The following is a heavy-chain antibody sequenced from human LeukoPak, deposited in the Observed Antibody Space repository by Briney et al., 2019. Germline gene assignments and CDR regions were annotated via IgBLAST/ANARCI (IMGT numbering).Heavy chain of an antibody. CDR1: GYTFTVYY. Sequence: ASVKVSCKASGYTFTVYYMHWVRQAPGQGLEWMGWINPNSGGTNYAQKFQGRVTMTRDTSISTAYMELSRLRSDDTAVYYCARGGKWLVLYYHYGMDVWGQGTTVTVSS. CDR3: ARGGKWLVLYYHYGMDV. V-gene: IGHV1-2*02. J-gene: IGHJ6*02. D-gene: IGHD6-19*01. CDR2: INPNSGGT.